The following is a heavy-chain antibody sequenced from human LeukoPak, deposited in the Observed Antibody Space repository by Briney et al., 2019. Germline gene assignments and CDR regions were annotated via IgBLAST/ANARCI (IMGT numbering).Heavy chain of an antibody. J-gene: IGHJ4*02. Sequence: ASVKVSCKASGYIFTSHYMHWVRQAPGQGLEWMGLINPSGSSTLYAQKFQGRVTMTRDMSTTTDYMELSSLRSEDTAVYYCTRDRYSVRVYNYFDYWGQGTLVTVSS. CDR3: TRDRYSVRVYNYFDY. D-gene: IGHD2-8*01. CDR1: GYIFTSHY. V-gene: IGHV1-46*03. CDR2: INPSGSST.